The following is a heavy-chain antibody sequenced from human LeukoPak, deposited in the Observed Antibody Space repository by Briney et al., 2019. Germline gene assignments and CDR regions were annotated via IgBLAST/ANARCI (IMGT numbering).Heavy chain of an antibody. J-gene: IGHJ4*02. CDR2: ISYDGSNK. Sequence: GGSLRLSCAASGFTFSSYAMHWVRQAPGKGLEWVAVISYDGSNKYYADSVKGRFTISRDNSKNTLYLQMNSLRAEDTAVYYCAREAIIAETFDYWGQGTLVTVSS. D-gene: IGHD6-13*01. V-gene: IGHV3-30*04. CDR3: AREAIIAETFDY. CDR1: GFTFSSYA.